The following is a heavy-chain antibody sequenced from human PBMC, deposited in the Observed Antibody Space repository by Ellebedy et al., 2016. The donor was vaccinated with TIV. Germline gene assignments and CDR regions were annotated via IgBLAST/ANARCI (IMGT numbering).Heavy chain of an antibody. CDR3: ARGDYNY. CDR2: ISYDGSNK. V-gene: IGHV3-30-3*01. J-gene: IGHJ4*02. Sequence: GESLKISXAASGFTFSSYAMHWVRQAPGKGLEWVAVISYDGSNKYYADSVKGRFTISRDNSKNTLYLQMNSLRAEDTAVYYCARGDYNYWGQGTLVTVSS. D-gene: IGHD4-17*01. CDR1: GFTFSSYA.